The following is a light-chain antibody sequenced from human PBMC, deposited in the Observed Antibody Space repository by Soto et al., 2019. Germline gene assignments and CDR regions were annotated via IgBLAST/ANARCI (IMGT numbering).Light chain of an antibody. V-gene: IGKV1-39*01. CDR1: QSISNY. Sequence: DIQMTQSPSSLSASIGDRVTITCRASQSISNYLNWYQQRPGKAPKLLISAASSLRSGVPSRFSGSGSGTDFTLTISSLQPEDFATYYCQPGYSTPPTFGLGTKVEIK. CDR2: AAS. J-gene: IGKJ1*01. CDR3: QPGYSTPPT.